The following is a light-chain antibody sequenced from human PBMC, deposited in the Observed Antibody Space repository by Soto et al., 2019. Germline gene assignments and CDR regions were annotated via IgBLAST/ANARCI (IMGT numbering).Light chain of an antibody. CDR3: QQYGSSFT. CDR2: GAS. Sequence: ENVLTQSPATLSLSPGERATLSCRASQSVRTNDLAWYQQKPGQAPRLLVYGASNRIPGIPDRFSSSGSVTDFTLTISILEPEDFVVYYCQQYGSSFTFVQGTKLEI. J-gene: IGKJ2*01. V-gene: IGKV3-20*01. CDR1: QSVRTND.